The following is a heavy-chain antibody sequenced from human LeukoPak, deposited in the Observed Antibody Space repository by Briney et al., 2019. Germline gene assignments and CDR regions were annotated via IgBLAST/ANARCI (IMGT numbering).Heavy chain of an antibody. Sequence: GGSLRLPCAASGFTFSSYEMNWVRQAPGKGLEWVSYISSSGSTIYYADSVKGRFTISRDNAKNSLYLQMNSLRAEDTAVYYCARGGVLRFLEWSAPFDYWGQGTLVTVSS. CDR2: ISSSGSTI. CDR1: GFTFSSYE. CDR3: ARGGVLRFLEWSAPFDY. V-gene: IGHV3-48*03. D-gene: IGHD3-3*01. J-gene: IGHJ4*02.